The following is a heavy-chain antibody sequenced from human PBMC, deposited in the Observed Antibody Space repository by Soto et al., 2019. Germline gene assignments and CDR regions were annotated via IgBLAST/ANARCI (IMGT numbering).Heavy chain of an antibody. CDR1: VYGFTGDH. CDR2: INPFDGSR. CDR3: SRVDPGETSLFDH. D-gene: IGHD3-10*01. V-gene: IGHV1-46*03. Sequence: PLNRACKAAVYGFTGDHIGWGRHTPGQGLEWMGWINPFDGSRMFAQSFQGRVTMTRDTSTSTVYMEVSSLRSEDTAVYYCSRVDPGETSLFDHRRQRTLVTVSS. J-gene: IGHJ4*02.